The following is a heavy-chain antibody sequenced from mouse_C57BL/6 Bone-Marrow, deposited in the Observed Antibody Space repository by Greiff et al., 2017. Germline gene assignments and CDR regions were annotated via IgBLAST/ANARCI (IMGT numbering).Heavy chain of an antibody. V-gene: IGHV14-4*01. CDR1: GFNIKDDY. J-gene: IGHJ2*01. CDR2: IDPENGDT. Sequence: EVQVVESGAELVRPGASVKLSCTASGFNIKDDYMHWVKQRPEQGLEWIGWIDPENGDTEYASKFQGKATITADTSSNTAYLQLSSLTSEDTAVYYCTLITTVVADYWGQGTTLTVSS. D-gene: IGHD1-1*01. CDR3: TLITTVVADY.